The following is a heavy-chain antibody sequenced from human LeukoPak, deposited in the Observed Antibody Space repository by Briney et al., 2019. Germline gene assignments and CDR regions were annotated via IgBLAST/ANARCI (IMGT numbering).Heavy chain of an antibody. CDR1: GSTFSSYW. CDR3: ARGVPAAKTPFDY. D-gene: IGHD2-2*01. CDR2: IKQDGSEK. V-gene: IGHV3-7*01. J-gene: IGHJ4*02. Sequence: GGSLRLSCAASGSTFSSYWMSWVRQAPGKGLEWGANIKQDGSEKYYVDSVKGRFTISRDNAKNSLYLQMNSLRAEDTAVYYCARGVPAAKTPFDYWGQGTLVAVSS.